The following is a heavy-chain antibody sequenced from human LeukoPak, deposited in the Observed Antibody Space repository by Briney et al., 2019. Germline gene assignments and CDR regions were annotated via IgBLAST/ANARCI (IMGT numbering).Heavy chain of an antibody. V-gene: IGHV1-2*02. CDR2: INPNSGGT. J-gene: IGHJ5*02. D-gene: IGHD1-7*01. CDR3: ARDAVSYNWNYPRFLKKYNWFGP. Sequence: ASVKVSCKASGYTFTGYYMHWVRQAPGQGLEWMGWINPNSGGTNYAQKFQGRVTMTRDTSISTAYMELSRLRSDDTAVYYCARDAVSYNWNYPRFLKKYNWFGPWGQGTLVTVSS. CDR1: GYTFTGYY.